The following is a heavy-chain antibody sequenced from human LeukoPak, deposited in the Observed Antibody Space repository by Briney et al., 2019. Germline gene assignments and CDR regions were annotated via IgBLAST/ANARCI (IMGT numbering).Heavy chain of an antibody. D-gene: IGHD3-10*01. Sequence: QPGGSLRLSCAASGFTFSSHAMSWVRQAPGKGLEWVSAISGSGGSTYYADSVKGRFTISRDNSKNTLYLQMNSLRAEDTAVYYCAKDLWFGENFDYWGQGTLVTVSS. CDR1: GFTFSSHA. CDR3: AKDLWFGENFDY. V-gene: IGHV3-23*01. J-gene: IGHJ4*02. CDR2: ISGSGGST.